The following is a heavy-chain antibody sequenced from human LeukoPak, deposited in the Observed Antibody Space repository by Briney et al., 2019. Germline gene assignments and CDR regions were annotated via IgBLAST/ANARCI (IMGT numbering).Heavy chain of an antibody. CDR1: GFTFDGYA. CDR3: TKDPYGGYDPHQYFQH. CDR2: ISWNSGSI. Sequence: GGSLRLSCAASGFTFDGYAMHWVRQAPGKGLEWVSSISWNSGSIGYADSVKGRFTISRDNAKNSLYLQMNSLRAEDTALYYCTKDPYGGYDPHQYFQHWGQGTLVTVSS. D-gene: IGHD5-12*01. V-gene: IGHV3-9*01. J-gene: IGHJ1*01.